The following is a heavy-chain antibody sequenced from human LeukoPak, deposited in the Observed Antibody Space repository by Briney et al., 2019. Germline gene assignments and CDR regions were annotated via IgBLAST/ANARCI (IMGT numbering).Heavy chain of an antibody. CDR2: INPNSGGT. CDR3: ARGVAMMVVVINDAFDI. CDR1: GYTFTGYY. Sequence: ASVKVSCKASGYTFTGYYMHWVRQAPGQGLDWMGWINPNSGGTNYAQKFQGRVTMTRDTSISTAYMELSRLRSDDTAVYYCARGVAMMVVVINDAFDIWGRGTMVTVSS. J-gene: IGHJ3*02. D-gene: IGHD3-22*01. V-gene: IGHV1-2*02.